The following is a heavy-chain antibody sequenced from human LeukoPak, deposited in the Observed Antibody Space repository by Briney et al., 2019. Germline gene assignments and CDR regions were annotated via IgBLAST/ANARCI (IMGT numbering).Heavy chain of an antibody. V-gene: IGHV4-39*01. D-gene: IGHD5-12*01. J-gene: IGHJ6*03. CDR1: GGSISSSSYY. CDR2: IYYSGST. Sequence: SETLSLTCTVSGGSISSSSYYWGWIRQPPGKGLEWIGSIYYSGSTYYNPSLKSRVTISVDTSKNQFSLKLSSVTAADTAVYSWAEGEVGYDYGYNNYYRDAWGKGTTVTVS. CDR3: AEGEVGYDYGYNNYYRDA.